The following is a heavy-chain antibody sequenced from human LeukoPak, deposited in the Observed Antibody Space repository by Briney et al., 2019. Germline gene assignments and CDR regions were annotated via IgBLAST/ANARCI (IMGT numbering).Heavy chain of an antibody. Sequence: PGRSLRLSCAASGLTFSSYGMHWVRQAPGKGLEWVAVISYDGTIRNYADSVKGRFTISRANSKNTLYLQMNSLTAEDTALYYCAKGGCSSTTCYLANPWGQGTLVTVSS. J-gene: IGHJ5*02. CDR2: ISYDGTIR. V-gene: IGHV3-30*18. D-gene: IGHD2-2*01. CDR3: AKGGCSSTTCYLANP. CDR1: GLTFSSYG.